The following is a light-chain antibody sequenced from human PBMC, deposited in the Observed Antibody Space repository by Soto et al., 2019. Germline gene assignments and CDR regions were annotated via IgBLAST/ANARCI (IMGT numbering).Light chain of an antibody. V-gene: IGKV3-11*01. Sequence: EIVLTQSPATLSLSPGERATLSCRASQSVTSYLAWYQQKPGQAPRLLIYDVSNRATGIPARFSGSGSGTDFTLTISSLEPEDFAVYYCQQRSNWPPLTFGGGTKVEIK. CDR1: QSVTSY. J-gene: IGKJ4*01. CDR2: DVS. CDR3: QQRSNWPPLT.